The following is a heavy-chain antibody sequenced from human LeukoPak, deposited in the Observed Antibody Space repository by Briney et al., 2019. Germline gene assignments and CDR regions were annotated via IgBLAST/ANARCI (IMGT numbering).Heavy chain of an antibody. J-gene: IGHJ6*02. CDR1: GFTFSSYW. V-gene: IGHV3-74*01. D-gene: IGHD6-13*01. CDR2: INSDGSST. CDR3: ARQEGSSSWYEGMDV. Sequence: PGGSLRLSCAASGFTFSSYWMHWVRHAPGEGLVWVSRINSDGSSTSYADSVKGRFTISRDNAKNTLYLQMNSLRAEDTAVYYCARQEGSSSWYEGMDVWGQGTTVTVSS.